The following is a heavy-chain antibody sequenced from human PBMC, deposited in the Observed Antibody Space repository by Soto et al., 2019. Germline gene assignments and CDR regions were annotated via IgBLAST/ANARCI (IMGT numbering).Heavy chain of an antibody. CDR2: IVVGSGNT. Sequence: SVKVSCKASGGTFSSSAMQWVRQARGQRLEWIGWIVVGSGNTNYAQKFQERVTITRDMSTSTAYMELSSLRSEDTAVYYCAAEDTAMAKGFDYWGQGTLVTVSS. CDR3: AAEDTAMAKGFDY. CDR1: GGTFSSSA. V-gene: IGHV1-58*02. J-gene: IGHJ4*02. D-gene: IGHD5-18*01.